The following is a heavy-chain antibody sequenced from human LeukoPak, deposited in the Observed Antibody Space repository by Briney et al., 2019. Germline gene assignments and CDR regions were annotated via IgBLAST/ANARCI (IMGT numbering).Heavy chain of an antibody. Sequence: GGSLRLSCAASGFTFSSYSINWVRQAPGKGQERVSYISSSSSTIYYADSVKGRFTISRDNAKNSLYLQMNSLRDEDTAVYYCARGPMYSSRFAGDYWGQGTLVTVSS. CDR2: ISSSSSTI. D-gene: IGHD6-13*01. CDR3: ARGPMYSSRFAGDY. J-gene: IGHJ4*02. CDR1: GFTFSSYS. V-gene: IGHV3-48*02.